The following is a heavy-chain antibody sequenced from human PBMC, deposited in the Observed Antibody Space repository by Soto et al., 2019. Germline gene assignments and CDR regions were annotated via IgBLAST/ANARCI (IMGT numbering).Heavy chain of an antibody. J-gene: IGHJ3*02. V-gene: IGHV3-53*01. CDR3: ASWHQREHAYDI. Sequence: GGSLRLSCAAFGLTVSGKKYMAWVRQAPGKGLERVSALYDVDATYYADSVKGRFTTSRDSSETIVYLQMNSLRPDDTAVYYCASWHQREHAYDIWGQGTTVTVSS. CDR2: LYDVDAT. CDR1: GLTVSGKKY. D-gene: IGHD1-26*01.